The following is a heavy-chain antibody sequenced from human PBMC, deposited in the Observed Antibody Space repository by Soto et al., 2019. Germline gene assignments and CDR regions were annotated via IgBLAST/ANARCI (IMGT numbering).Heavy chain of an antibody. CDR2: ISYDESVK. CDR3: AKDEYSTSSPSFDF. Sequence: QLVESGGGVVPPGRSLRLSCAASGFRFSYYAMHWVRQAPGKGLEWVALISYDESVKYYVDSVKGRFTISRDNSKDTVYLQMDSLRPEDTAVYYCAKDEYSTSSPSFDFWGRGTLVTVSS. J-gene: IGHJ4*02. V-gene: IGHV3-30*18. CDR1: GFRFSYYA. D-gene: IGHD6-6*01.